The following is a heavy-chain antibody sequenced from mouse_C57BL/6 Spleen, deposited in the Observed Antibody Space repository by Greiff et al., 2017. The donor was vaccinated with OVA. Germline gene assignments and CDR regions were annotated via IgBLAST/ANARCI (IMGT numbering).Heavy chain of an antibody. Sequence: EVQLQQSGTVLARPGASVKMSCKTSGYTFTSYWMHWVKQRPGQGLEWIGAIYPGNSDTSYNQKFKGKAKLTAVTSASTAYMELSSLTNEDSAVYYCTSPYYYGSRGFAYWGQGTLVTVSA. V-gene: IGHV1-5*01. J-gene: IGHJ3*01. CDR1: GYTFTSYW. D-gene: IGHD1-1*01. CDR2: IYPGNSDT. CDR3: TSPYYYGSRGFAY.